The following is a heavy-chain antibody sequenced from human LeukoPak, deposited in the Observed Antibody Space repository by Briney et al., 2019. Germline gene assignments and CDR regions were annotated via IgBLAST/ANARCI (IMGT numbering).Heavy chain of an antibody. CDR1: GGSISSGGYS. CDR2: IYHSGST. CDR3: ASSIPGGYYFDY. Sequence: PSQTLSLTCAVSGGSISSGGYSWSWIRQPPGKGLEWIGYIYHSGSTYYNPSLKSRVTISVDRSKNQFSLTLSSVPAADTAVYYCASSIPGGYYFDYWGQGTLVTVSS. D-gene: IGHD3-10*01. J-gene: IGHJ4*02. V-gene: IGHV4-30-2*01.